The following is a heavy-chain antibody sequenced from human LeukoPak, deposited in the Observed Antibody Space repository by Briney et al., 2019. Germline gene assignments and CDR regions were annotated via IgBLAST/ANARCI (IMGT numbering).Heavy chain of an antibody. Sequence: KPSETLSLTCTVSGGSISSSSAYRGWIRQPPGKGLEWIGSIYYSKNTYYNPSLKSRVTISADTSKNQFSLTLGSVSATDTAVYYCVSPRGFSYGYFDYWGQGTLVTVSS. D-gene: IGHD5-18*01. CDR3: VSPRGFSYGYFDY. V-gene: IGHV4-39*01. CDR2: IYYSKNT. CDR1: GGSISSSSAY. J-gene: IGHJ4*02.